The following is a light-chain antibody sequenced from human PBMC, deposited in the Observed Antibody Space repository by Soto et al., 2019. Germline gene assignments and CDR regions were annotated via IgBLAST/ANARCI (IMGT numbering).Light chain of an antibody. CDR3: QQRGDWPPT. Sequence: EIVLTQSPATLSLSPGETATLSCRASQSVTTYLAWYQQKPGQAPRPLIYNSFNRAAAIPARFSGSGSETDSTLTISNLEPEDFAVYYCQQRGDWPPTFGPGTKVDIK. CDR2: NSF. J-gene: IGKJ3*01. CDR1: QSVTTY. V-gene: IGKV3-11*01.